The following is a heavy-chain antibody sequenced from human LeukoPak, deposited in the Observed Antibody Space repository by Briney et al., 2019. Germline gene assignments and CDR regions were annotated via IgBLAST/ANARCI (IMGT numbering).Heavy chain of an antibody. CDR2: ISYDGTNK. Sequence: GGSLRLSCAASGFTFSSYAIHWVRQAPGKGLEWVAIISYDGTNKYYADSVRGRFTISRDNSKNTLYLQMNSLRAEDTAVYYCARDFGWLSGFDNWGQGTLVTVSS. J-gene: IGHJ4*02. D-gene: IGHD3-9*01. CDR1: GFTFSSYA. V-gene: IGHV3-30-3*01. CDR3: ARDFGWLSGFDN.